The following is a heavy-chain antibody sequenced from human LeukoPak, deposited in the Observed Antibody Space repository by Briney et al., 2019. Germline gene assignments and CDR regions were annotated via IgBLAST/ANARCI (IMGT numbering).Heavy chain of an antibody. CDR2: ISAYNENK. J-gene: IGHJ6*03. CDR3: AIGTLYYMDV. CDR1: GYTFTRYG. Sequence: ASEKLFCEASGYTFTRYGISWVPQAPAQGLEWVGRISAYNENKKYAQKLQGRDPMHTDTPTRTAHMALRRLSCGDTAVYYCAIGTLYYMDVWGKGTTVTVSS. D-gene: IGHD3-10*01. V-gene: IGHV1-18*01.